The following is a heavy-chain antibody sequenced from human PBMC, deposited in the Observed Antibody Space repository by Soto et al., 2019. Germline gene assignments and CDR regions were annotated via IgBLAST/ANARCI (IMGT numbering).Heavy chain of an antibody. J-gene: IGHJ4*02. Sequence: TLVNPTQTLTLTCTFSGFSLSTSGVGVGWIRQPPGKALEWLALIYWDDDKRYSPSLKSRLTITKDTSKNQVVLTMTNMDPLETDKYYCEQKESDGSRSYGDYFDYWGQANLVSVS. CDR2: IYWDDDK. D-gene: IGHD3-10*01. CDR1: GFSLSTSGVG. CDR3: EQKESDGSRSYGDYFDY. V-gene: IGHV2-5*02.